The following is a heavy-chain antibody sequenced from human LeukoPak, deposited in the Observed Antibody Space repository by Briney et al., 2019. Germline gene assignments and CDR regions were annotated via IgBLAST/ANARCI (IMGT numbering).Heavy chain of an antibody. CDR3: ASGYPSYYYYMDV. J-gene: IGHJ6*03. Sequence: SVKVSCKASGGTFSSYAISLVRQAPGQGLEWMGGIIPIFGTANYAQKFQGRVTITADESTSTAYMELSSLRSEDTAGYYCASGYPSYYYYMDVWGKGTTVTISS. CDR2: IIPIFGTA. CDR1: GGTFSSYA. V-gene: IGHV1-69*13. D-gene: IGHD5-18*01.